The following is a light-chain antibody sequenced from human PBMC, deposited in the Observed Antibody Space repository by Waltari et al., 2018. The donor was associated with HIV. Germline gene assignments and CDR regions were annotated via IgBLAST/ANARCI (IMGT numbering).Light chain of an antibody. Sequence: QSALTQPRSVSGSLGQSVTLSCTGTTSDSAYVSWYQHHPGRAPKLIISNVSDRPSGVPNRFSGSKSGGTASLTISGLQAVDEADYFCSSYAGTYSYVFGSGTTLTV. J-gene: IGLJ1*01. V-gene: IGLV2-11*01. CDR1: TSDSAY. CDR3: SSYAGTYSYV. CDR2: NVS.